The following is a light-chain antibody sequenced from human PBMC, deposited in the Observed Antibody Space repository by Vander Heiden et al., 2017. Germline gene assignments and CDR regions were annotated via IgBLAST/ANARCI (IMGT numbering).Light chain of an antibody. J-gene: IGKJ4*01. CDR2: AAS. V-gene: IGKV1-39*01. CDR3: QQSYSTLT. CDR1: QSISSY. Sequence: DIQMNQSPSSLSASVGDRVIITCRASQSISSYLNWYQHKPGKAPKLLIYAASSLQSGVPSRFSGSGSGTDFTLTISSLQPEDFASYYCQQSYSTLTFGGGTKVEIK.